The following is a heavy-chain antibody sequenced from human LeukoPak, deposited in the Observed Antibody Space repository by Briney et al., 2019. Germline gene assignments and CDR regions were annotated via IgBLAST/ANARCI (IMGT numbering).Heavy chain of an antibody. CDR1: GFTFSSYA. D-gene: IGHD4-11*01. Sequence: GGSLRLSCAASGFTFSSYAMHWVRQAPGKWLEWVAVISYDGSNKYYADSVKGRFTISRDNSKNTLYLQMNSLRAEDTAVYYCARDGFMTTYYYYYMDVWGKGTTVTVSS. CDR2: ISYDGSNK. J-gene: IGHJ6*03. CDR3: ARDGFMTTYYYYYMDV. V-gene: IGHV3-30*01.